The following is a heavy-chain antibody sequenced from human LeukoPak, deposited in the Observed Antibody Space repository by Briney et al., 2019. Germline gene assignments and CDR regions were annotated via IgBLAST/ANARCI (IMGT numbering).Heavy chain of an antibody. CDR1: GYGFTSYW. CDR3: ASNGDLYGMDI. CDR2: IDPSDSYT. Sequence: GEALRTSYKGSGYGFTSYWMRWVRPMPGKGMAWRGRIDPSDSYTNYSPSFQGHVTISADKSISTAYLQWSSLKASDTAMYYCASNGDLYGMDIWGKGTTVTVSS. J-gene: IGHJ6*04. V-gene: IGHV5-10-1*01. D-gene: IGHD4-17*01.